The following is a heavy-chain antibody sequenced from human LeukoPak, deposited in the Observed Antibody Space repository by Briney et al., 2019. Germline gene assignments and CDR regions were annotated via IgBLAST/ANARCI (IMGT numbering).Heavy chain of an antibody. CDR1: GGSISSGSYY. V-gene: IGHV4-61*02. CDR3: ARGVYYYGSGSLNWFDP. Sequence: SQTLSLTCTVSGGSISSGSYYWSWIRQPAGKGLKWIGRVYTSGSTNYNPSLKSRVTISIDTSKNQFSLKLSSVTAADTAMYYCARGVYYYGSGSLNWFDPWGQGTLVTVSS. J-gene: IGHJ5*02. D-gene: IGHD3-10*01. CDR2: VYTSGST.